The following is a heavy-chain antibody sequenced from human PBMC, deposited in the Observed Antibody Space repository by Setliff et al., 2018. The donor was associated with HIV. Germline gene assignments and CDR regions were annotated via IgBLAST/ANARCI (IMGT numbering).Heavy chain of an antibody. Sequence: ASVKVSCKASGGTFSSYTINWVRQAPGQGLEWMGIINPSGGTTNYAQKFQGRVTMTRDTSTSTVYMELSSRRSEDTAVYYCASLGYSYGPDFDYWGQGTLVTV. CDR1: GGTFSSYT. CDR2: INPSGGTT. CDR3: ASLGYSYGPDFDY. D-gene: IGHD5-18*01. V-gene: IGHV1-46*01. J-gene: IGHJ4*02.